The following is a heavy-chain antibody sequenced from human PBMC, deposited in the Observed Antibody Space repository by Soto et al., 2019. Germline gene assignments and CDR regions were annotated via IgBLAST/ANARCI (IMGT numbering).Heavy chain of an antibody. V-gene: IGHV4-31*03. D-gene: IGHD3-22*01. Sequence: QVQLQESGPGLVKPSQTLSLTCTVSGGSISSGGYYWSWIRQHPGKGLEWIGYIYYSASTHYNPSLKSRVTISVDTSKNQFSLKLSSVTAADTAVYYCARVARGVGVVITTHFDYWGQGTLVTVSS. CDR2: IYYSAST. CDR1: GGSISSGGYY. J-gene: IGHJ4*02. CDR3: ARVARGVGVVITTHFDY.